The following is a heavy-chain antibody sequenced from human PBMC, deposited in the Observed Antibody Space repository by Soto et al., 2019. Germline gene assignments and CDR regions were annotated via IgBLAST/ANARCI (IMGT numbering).Heavy chain of an antibody. D-gene: IGHD2-2*01. Sequence: GASVKVSCKASGYTFTSYDINWVRQATGQGLEWMGWMNPNSGNTGYAQKFQGRVTMTRNTSISTAYMELSSLRSEDTAVYYCAVVVVPAEHHYYYYYMDVGGKGPTATVSS. CDR2: MNPNSGNT. V-gene: IGHV1-8*01. CDR1: GYTFTSYD. J-gene: IGHJ6*03. CDR3: AVVVVPAEHHYYYYYMDV.